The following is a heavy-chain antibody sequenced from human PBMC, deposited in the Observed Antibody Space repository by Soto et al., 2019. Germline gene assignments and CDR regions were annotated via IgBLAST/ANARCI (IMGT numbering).Heavy chain of an antibody. V-gene: IGHV4-59*08. CDR1: GGSIISYY. CDR3: ARRYGYGFDY. J-gene: IGHJ4*02. Sequence: QVQLQESGPGLVKPSETLSLTCTVSGGSIISYYWSWIRQPPGKGLEWIGYIYYSGSTNYNPSLKSRVTITVDTSKNQFSLKLSSVTAADTAVYYCARRYGYGFDYWGQGTLVTVSS. D-gene: IGHD1-1*01. CDR2: IYYSGST.